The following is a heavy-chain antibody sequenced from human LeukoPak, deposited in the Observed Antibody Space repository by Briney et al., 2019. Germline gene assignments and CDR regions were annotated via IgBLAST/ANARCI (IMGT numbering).Heavy chain of an antibody. CDR2: INHSGST. J-gene: IGHJ4*02. CDR1: GGSFSGYY. D-gene: IGHD1-26*01. CDR3: ASRRYSGSY. Sequence: SETLSLTCAVYGGSFSGYYWSWIRQPPGKGLEWIGEINHSGSTNYNPSLKSRVTISVDTSKNQFSLKLSSVTAADTAVYYCASRRYSGSYWGQGTLVTVSS. V-gene: IGHV4-34*01.